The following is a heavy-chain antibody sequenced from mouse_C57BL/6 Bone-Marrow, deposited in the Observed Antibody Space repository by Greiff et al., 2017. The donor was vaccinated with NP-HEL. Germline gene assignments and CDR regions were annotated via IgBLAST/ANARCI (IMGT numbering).Heavy chain of an antibody. D-gene: IGHD1-1*01. CDR2: IDPSDSET. Sequence: QVQLQQPGAELVRPGSSVKLSCKASGYTFTSYWMHWVKQRPIQGLEWIGNIDPSDSETNYNQKFKDKATLTVDKSSSTAYMQLSSLTSEDSAVYYCARWGWDTTVVNYWGQGTTLTVSS. CDR1: GYTFTSYW. CDR3: ARWGWDTTVVNY. J-gene: IGHJ2*01. V-gene: IGHV1-52*01.